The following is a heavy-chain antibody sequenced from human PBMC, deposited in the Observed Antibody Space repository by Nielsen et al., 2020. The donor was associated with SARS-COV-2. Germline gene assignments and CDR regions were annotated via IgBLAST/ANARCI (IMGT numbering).Heavy chain of an antibody. V-gene: IGHV3-33*01. CDR3: ARDWSRAFDV. D-gene: IGHD2-8*02. Sequence: GESLKISCAASGFTFSSYAMHWVRQAPGKGLEWVAVIWYDGGNEYYADSVKGRFTISRDNAKKSMSLQMNNLRVEDTAVYYCARDWSRAFDVWGQGTMVTVSS. CDR2: IWYDGGNE. J-gene: IGHJ3*01. CDR1: GFTFSSYA.